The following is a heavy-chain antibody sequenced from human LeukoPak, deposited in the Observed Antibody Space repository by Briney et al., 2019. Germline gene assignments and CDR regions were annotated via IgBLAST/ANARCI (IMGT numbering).Heavy chain of an antibody. V-gene: IGHV3-21*01. Sequence: GGSLRLSCAASGFTFSSYSMNWVRPAPGKGLEWVSSISSSSSYIYYADSVKGRFTISRDNAKNSLYLQMNSLRAEDTAVYYCARAYCSSTSCYEGFDYWGQGTLVTVSS. J-gene: IGHJ4*02. D-gene: IGHD2-2*01. CDR1: GFTFSSYS. CDR3: ARAYCSSTSCYEGFDY. CDR2: ISSSSSYI.